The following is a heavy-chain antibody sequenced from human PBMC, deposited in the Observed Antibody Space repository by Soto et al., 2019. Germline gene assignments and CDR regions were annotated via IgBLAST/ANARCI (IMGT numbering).Heavy chain of an antibody. CDR2: ISYDGSDK. CDR1: GFTFNNYG. J-gene: IGHJ4*02. D-gene: IGHD5-12*01. V-gene: IGHV3-30*18. Sequence: GGSLRLSCAASGFTFNNYGMHGVRQAPGEGLEWVAIISYDGSDKSYADSVKGRFTISRDNSKNTLYLQMNSLRPEDTAVYYCAKDLYSGYDFFFDYWGQGTLVTVSS. CDR3: AKDLYSGYDFFFDY.